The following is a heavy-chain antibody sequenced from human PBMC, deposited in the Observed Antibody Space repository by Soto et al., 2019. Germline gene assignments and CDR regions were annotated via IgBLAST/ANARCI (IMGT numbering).Heavy chain of an antibody. CDR1: GGTFSSYA. CDR3: ARREVATLVYWFDP. V-gene: IGHV1-69*05. Sequence: SVKVSCKASGGTFSSYAISWVRQAPGQGLEWMGGIIPIFGKTNYAQKLQGRVTMTTDTSTSTAYMELRSLRSDDTAVYYCARREVATLVYWFDPWGQGTLVTVSS. D-gene: IGHD5-12*01. CDR2: IIPIFGKT. J-gene: IGHJ5*02.